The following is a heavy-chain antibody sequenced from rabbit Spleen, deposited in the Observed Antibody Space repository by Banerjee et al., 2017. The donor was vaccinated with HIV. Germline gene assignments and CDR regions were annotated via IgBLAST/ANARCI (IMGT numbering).Heavy chain of an antibody. V-gene: IGHV1S40*01. CDR1: GFSFSSSYY. Sequence: QSLEESGGDLVKPEGSLTLTCTASGFSFSSSYYMCWVRQAAGKGLEWIACIYAGSSVNTYYATWAKGRFTISKTSSTTVTLQMTSLTAADTASYFCARDPGYVGYGDGFDLWGPGTLVTVS. CDR3: ARDPGYVGYGDGFDL. CDR2: IYAGSSVNT. D-gene: IGHD7-1*01. J-gene: IGHJ4*01.